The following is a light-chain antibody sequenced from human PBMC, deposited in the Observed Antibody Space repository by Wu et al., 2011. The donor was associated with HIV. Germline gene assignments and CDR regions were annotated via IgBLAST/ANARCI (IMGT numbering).Light chain of an antibody. V-gene: IGKV3-20*01. CDR3: HHYGSSPRT. J-gene: IGKJ1*01. CDR2: GAS. Sequence: EIVLTQFPGTLSLSPGERATLSCRASQSVSSTYLAWYQQKPGQAPRLLIYGASTRATGIPDRFSGSGSGTDFTLTISRLEPEDFAVYYCHHYGSSPRTFGQGTKVEIK. CDR1: QSVSSTY.